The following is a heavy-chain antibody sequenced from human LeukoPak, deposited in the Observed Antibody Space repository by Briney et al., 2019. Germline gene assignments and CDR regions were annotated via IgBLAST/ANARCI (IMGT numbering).Heavy chain of an antibody. CDR2: ISTSSTYI. Sequence: GGSLRLSCAASGFTLSGYSMNWVRQAPGKGLEWASSISTSSTYIHYADSVKGRFTISRDNAKNSLYLQMNSLRAEDTAVYYCASPRNYDSSTFDIWGQGTMVTVSS. D-gene: IGHD3-22*01. CDR3: ASPRNYDSSTFDI. J-gene: IGHJ3*02. V-gene: IGHV3-21*01. CDR1: GFTLSGYS.